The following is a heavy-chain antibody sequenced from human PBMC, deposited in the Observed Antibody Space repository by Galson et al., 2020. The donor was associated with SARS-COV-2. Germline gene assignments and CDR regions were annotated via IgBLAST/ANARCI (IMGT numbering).Heavy chain of an antibody. CDR3: AREWKYCDILTGYYPYQPSDWDFDL. J-gene: IGHJ2*01. CDR1: GFTISSYD. V-gene: IGHV3-30*16. CDR2: ISYDGSNK. Sequence: GGSLRLSCADSGFTISSYDMHWVRQAPGKGLEWVADISYDGSNKYYADSVKGRFTIARDNSKNTLYLQMNSLRAEDTAVYYCAREWKYCDILTGYYPYQPSDWDFDLWGRGTLVTVSS. D-gene: IGHD3-9*01.